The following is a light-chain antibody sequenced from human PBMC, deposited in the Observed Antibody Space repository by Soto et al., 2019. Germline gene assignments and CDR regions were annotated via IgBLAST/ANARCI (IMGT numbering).Light chain of an antibody. V-gene: IGKV3D-15*01. CDR1: QSVSSN. Sequence: EIVMTQSPATLSVSPGERATLSCRASQSVSSNLAWYQQKPGQAPRLLIYGASTRATGIPARFSGSGPGTELPLTLSSLQSEDFAVYYCQPYNNWPPGTFGQGTKLEIK. J-gene: IGKJ2*01. CDR2: GAS. CDR3: QPYNNWPPGT.